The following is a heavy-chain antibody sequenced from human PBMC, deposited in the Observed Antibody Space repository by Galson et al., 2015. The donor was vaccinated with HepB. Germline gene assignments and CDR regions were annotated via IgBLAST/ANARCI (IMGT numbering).Heavy chain of an antibody. Sequence: SVKVSCKASGGTFSSYAISWVRQAPGQGLEWMGGIIPIFGTANYAQKFQGRVTITADESTSTAYMELSSLRSEDTAVYYCASPGYCSSTSCYTNLYYMDVWGKGTTVTVSS. CDR1: GGTFSSYA. CDR2: IIPIFGTA. J-gene: IGHJ6*03. V-gene: IGHV1-69*13. D-gene: IGHD2-2*02. CDR3: ASPGYCSSTSCYTNLYYMDV.